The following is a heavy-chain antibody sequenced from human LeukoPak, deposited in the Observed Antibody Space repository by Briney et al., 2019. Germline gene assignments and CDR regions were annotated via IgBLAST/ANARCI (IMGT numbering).Heavy chain of an antibody. CDR3: AKDGGSGWSGLGFDY. CDR2: ISYDGISK. V-gene: IGHV3-30*18. D-gene: IGHD6-19*01. Sequence: GGSLRLSYAASGFTFNNDGMRWVRQAPGKGLEWVAVISYDGISKYYGDSVRGRFTISRDDSKNMLYLQVISLRAEDTAVYYCAKDGGSGWSGLGFDYWGQGTLVTVSS. J-gene: IGHJ4*02. CDR1: GFTFNNDG.